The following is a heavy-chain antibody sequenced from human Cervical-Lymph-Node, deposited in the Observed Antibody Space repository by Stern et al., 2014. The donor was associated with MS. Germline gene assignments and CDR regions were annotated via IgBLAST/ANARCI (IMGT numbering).Heavy chain of an antibody. V-gene: IGHV1-46*01. CDR2: INPAGGRT. D-gene: IGHD3-3*01. CDR1: GYIFTSYH. J-gene: IGHJ4*02. Sequence: VQLVESGFEVKKPGASVKVSCKASGYIFTSYHIHWVRQAPGQGPEWVGIINPAGGRTNYAQNFQDRVTMTRDTSTSTVYMELRNLRSDDTAMYYCARDRSARHSTDYWGQGSLVTVSS. CDR3: ARDRSARHSTDY.